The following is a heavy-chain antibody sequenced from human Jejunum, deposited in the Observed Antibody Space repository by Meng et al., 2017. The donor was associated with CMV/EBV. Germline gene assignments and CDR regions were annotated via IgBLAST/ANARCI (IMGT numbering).Heavy chain of an antibody. J-gene: IGHJ4*02. CDR3: ARDKDGTYLDY. V-gene: IGHV3-53*01. CDR1: GFTVRSDF. D-gene: IGHD3-10*01. Sequence: AQLGESGGGLFHPGGSLGLSCAASGFTVRSDFFSWVRQAPGRGLEWVSLLYNHGTVYYADSVKGRFTISRDNAKDTLYLEMNNLRAEDTAVYYCARDKDGTYLDYWGRGTLVTVSS. CDR2: LYNHGTV.